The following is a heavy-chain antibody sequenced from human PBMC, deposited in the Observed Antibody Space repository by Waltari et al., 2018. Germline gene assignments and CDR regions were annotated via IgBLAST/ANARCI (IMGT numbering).Heavy chain of an antibody. D-gene: IGHD3-10*01. Sequence: EVQVVESGGGLVQPGGSLRLSCAASGFTFSTYSMNWVRQAPGKGWEWVAYISMSSKTIYYADSVKGRVTISRDNAKNSLYLQMNSLRAEDTAVDFCARDYNSGSPLYYQYYMDVWGKGTTVTVSS. CDR3: ARDYNSGSPLYYQYYMDV. CDR1: GFTFSTYS. V-gene: IGHV3-48*04. J-gene: IGHJ6*03. CDR2: ISMSSKTI.